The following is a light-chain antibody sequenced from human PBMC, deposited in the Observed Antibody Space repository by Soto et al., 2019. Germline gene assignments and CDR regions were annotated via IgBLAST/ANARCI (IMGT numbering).Light chain of an antibody. CDR1: ESISRDY. CDR3: QQYGGVSYT. Sequence: LTHSTLTPSVGAVVTVTLPCSASESISRDYLAWYQQRLGQAPRLLIYGAYSGATGIPDRFSGSGSGTDFTLTISRLEPEDFAIYYCQQYGGVSYTFGQGTKVDIK. CDR2: GAY. J-gene: IGKJ2*01. V-gene: IGKV3-20*01.